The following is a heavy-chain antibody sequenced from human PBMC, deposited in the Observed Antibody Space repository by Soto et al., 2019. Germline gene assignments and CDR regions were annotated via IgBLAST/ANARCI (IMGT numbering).Heavy chain of an antibody. CDR1: GGTFSSYA. V-gene: IGHV1-69*13. J-gene: IGHJ5*02. CDR3: LFSIFGVVSTEP. Sequence: SVKASCKASGGTFSSYAISWVRQAPGQVLEGMGGIIPIFGTANYAQKFQGRVTITADESTSTAYMELSSLRSEDTAVYYCLFSIFGVVSTEPWGQGTMVTVSS. CDR2: IIPIFGTA. D-gene: IGHD3-3*01.